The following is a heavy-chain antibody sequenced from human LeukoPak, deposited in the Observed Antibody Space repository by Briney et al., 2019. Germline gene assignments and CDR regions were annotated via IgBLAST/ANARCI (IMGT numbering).Heavy chain of an antibody. J-gene: IGHJ1*01. CDR1: GGSISSSSYY. V-gene: IGHV4-39*01. D-gene: IGHD2-2*02. CDR3: ARQRYCSSTSCYRDAEYFQH. Sequence: ETLSLTCTVSGGSISSSSYYWGWIRQPPGKGLEWIGSIYYSGSTYYNPSLKSRVTISVDTSKNQFSLKLSSVTAADTAVYYCARQRYCSSTSCYRDAEYFQHWGQGTLVTVSS. CDR2: IYYSGST.